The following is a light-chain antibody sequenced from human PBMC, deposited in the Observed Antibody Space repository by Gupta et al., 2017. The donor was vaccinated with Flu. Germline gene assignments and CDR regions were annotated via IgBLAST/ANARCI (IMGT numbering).Light chain of an antibody. V-gene: IGKV3-11*01. J-gene: IGKJ5*01. CDR1: QGGSGY. Sequence: EIVLTQSPATLALSPGESATLSCRASQGGSGYLGWYQQKPGQAPRLLIYDTSNRATGIPARFSGSGSGTDFTLTISSLEPEDFAVYYCQQRSNWPPTFGQGTRLEIK. CDR3: QQRSNWPPT. CDR2: DTS.